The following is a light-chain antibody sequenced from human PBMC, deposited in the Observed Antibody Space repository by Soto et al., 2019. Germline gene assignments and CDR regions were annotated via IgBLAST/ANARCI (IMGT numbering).Light chain of an antibody. CDR1: QSISSW. CDR2: KAS. CDR3: QQYHSYWT. V-gene: IGKV1-5*03. J-gene: IGKJ1*01. Sequence: DIQMTQSPSTLSASVGDRVTITCRASQSISSWLAWYQQKPGKAPKLLIYKASSLESGVPSRFSGSGSGTEFTLTISSLQPDDFATYYCQQYHSYWTFGQGTKGEIK.